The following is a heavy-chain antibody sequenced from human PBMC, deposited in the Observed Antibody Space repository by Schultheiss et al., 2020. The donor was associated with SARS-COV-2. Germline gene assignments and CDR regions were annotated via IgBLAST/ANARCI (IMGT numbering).Heavy chain of an antibody. D-gene: IGHD1-26*01. V-gene: IGHV4-61*05. Sequence: SETLSLTCTVSGGSISSSSYYWSWIRQPPGKGLEWIGYIYYSGSTNYNPSLKSRVTISVDTSKNQFSLKLNSVTPEDTAVYYCARTEAHSGSYNGDGMDVWGQGTTVTVSS. CDR2: IYYSGST. CDR1: GGSISSSSYY. CDR3: ARTEAHSGSYNGDGMDV. J-gene: IGHJ6*02.